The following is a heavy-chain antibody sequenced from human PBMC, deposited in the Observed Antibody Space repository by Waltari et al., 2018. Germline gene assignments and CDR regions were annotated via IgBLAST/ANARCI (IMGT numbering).Heavy chain of an antibody. D-gene: IGHD3-16*02. CDR2: IYHSGST. V-gene: IGHV4-38-2*01. J-gene: IGHJ4*02. CDR3: ARLSSYTDY. CDR1: GYSLSSGSS. Sequence: QVQLHESGSGPVKPSDTLSLTCAVPGYSLSSGSSWGWIRQPPGKGLEWIGSIYHSGSTYYNPSLKSRVTISVDTSKNQFSLKLSSVTAADTAVYYCARLSSYTDYWGQGTLVTVSS.